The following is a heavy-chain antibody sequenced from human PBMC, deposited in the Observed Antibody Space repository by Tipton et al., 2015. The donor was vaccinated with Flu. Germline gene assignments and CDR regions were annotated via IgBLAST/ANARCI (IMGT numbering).Heavy chain of an antibody. Sequence: TLSLTCTVSGGSISSGTYHWGWIRQPPGKGLEWIGTIYYSGSTYYNPSLKSRVTISVDTSKNQFSLKVSSVTAADTAIYYCARDPWAVPYYFDNWGQGTLITV. V-gene: IGHV4-39*07. D-gene: IGHD6-6*01. CDR1: GGSISSGTYH. CDR3: ARDPWAVPYYFDN. J-gene: IGHJ4*02. CDR2: IYYSGST.